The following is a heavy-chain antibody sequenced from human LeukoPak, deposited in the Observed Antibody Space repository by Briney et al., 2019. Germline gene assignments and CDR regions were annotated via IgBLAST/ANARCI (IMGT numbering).Heavy chain of an antibody. D-gene: IGHD5-12*01. J-gene: IGHJ5*02. CDR1: GFTFSDYY. CDR3: ARGFRVATIDWFDP. CDR2: TSNSGSTK. Sequence: GGSLRLSCTASGFTFSDYYMNWIRQAPGKGLEWVSYTSNSGSTKSNADSVEGRFTISRDNAKNSLYLQMNSLRAEDTAVYYCARGFRVATIDWFDPWGQGTLVTVSS. V-gene: IGHV3-11*01.